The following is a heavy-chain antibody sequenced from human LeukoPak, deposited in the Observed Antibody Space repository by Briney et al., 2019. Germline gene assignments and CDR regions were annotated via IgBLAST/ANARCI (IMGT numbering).Heavy chain of an antibody. Sequence: GGSLRLSCAASGFAFSSHAMHWVRQAPGKGLEWVAFVSYDGSINSYADFVKGRFTISRDNSKNTLYLQMNSLRAEDTAVYFCARDLSRTYTVDYWGQGTLVTVSS. D-gene: IGHD2-2*02. CDR1: GFAFSSHA. V-gene: IGHV3-30-3*01. CDR2: VSYDGSIN. J-gene: IGHJ4*02. CDR3: ARDLSRTYTVDY.